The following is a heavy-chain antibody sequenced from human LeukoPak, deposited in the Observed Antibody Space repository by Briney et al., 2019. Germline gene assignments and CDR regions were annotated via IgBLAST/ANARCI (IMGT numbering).Heavy chain of an antibody. J-gene: IGHJ4*02. D-gene: IGHD5-18*01. Sequence: SETLSLTCTVSGGSISSYYWSWIRQPPGKGLEWIGYIYYSGSTNYNPSLKSRVTISVDTSKNQFSLKLSSVTAADTAVYYCARSVPDTAMVDYWGQGTLVTVSS. CDR2: IYYSGST. CDR1: GGSISSYY. CDR3: ARSVPDTAMVDY. V-gene: IGHV4-59*12.